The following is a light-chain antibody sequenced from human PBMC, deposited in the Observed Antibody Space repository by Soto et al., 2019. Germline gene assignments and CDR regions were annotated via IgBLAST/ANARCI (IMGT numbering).Light chain of an antibody. CDR2: DAS. J-gene: IGKJ5*01. Sequence: IVLTQSPAILSVSPGETATLSCRASQSISRSLAWYQQKPGQAPRLLISDASTRATGIPARFSGSGSGTEFTLTISSLQSEDFAVYYCQQRDNWPPITFGQGTRLEIK. CDR1: QSISRS. CDR3: QQRDNWPPIT. V-gene: IGKV3-15*01.